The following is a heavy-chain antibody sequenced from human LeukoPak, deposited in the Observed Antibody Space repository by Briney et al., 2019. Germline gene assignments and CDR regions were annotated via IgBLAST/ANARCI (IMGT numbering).Heavy chain of an antibody. CDR2: ISGSGGST. D-gene: IGHD2-2*02. J-gene: IGHJ5*02. CDR1: GFTFSSYA. Sequence: GGSLRLSCTASGFTFSSYAMTWVRQAPEKGLEWVSAISGSGGSTYYADSVKGRFTISRDNSKNTLYLQMNSLRAEDTGVYYCTKTAPAAIYWFGPWGQGTLVTVSS. V-gene: IGHV3-23*01. CDR3: TKTAPAAIYWFGP.